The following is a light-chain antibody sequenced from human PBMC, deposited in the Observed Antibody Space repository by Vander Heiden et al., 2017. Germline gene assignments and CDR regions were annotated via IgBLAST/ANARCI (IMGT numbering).Light chain of an antibody. V-gene: IGKV1-5*01. CDR2: NAF. CDR1: QRISNW. J-gene: IGKJ2*01. CDR3: QQYYANYT. Sequence: DIQMTQSPSTLSASVGDRVTITCRARQRISNWLAWHQQKPGKAPRLLIYNAFSLESGVPSRFSGSGSGTDFTLTISGLQPDDFATYYCQQYYANYTFGQGTKLEIK.